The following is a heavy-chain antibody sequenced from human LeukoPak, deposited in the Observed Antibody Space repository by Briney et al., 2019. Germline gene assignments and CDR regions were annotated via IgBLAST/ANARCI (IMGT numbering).Heavy chain of an antibody. CDR3: AKEPTGGCYYYVNGLIGY. V-gene: IGHV3-30*02. Sequence: PGGSLRLSCAASGFTFSSYGMHWVRQAPGKGLEWVAFIRYDGSNKYYADSVKGRFTISRDNSKNTLYLQMNSLRAEDTAVYYCAKEPTGGCYYYVNGLIGYWGQGTLVTVSS. J-gene: IGHJ4*02. CDR1: GFTFSSYG. D-gene: IGHD3-22*01. CDR2: IRYDGSNK.